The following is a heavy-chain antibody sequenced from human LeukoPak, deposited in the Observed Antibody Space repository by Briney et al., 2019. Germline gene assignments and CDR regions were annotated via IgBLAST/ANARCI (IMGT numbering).Heavy chain of an antibody. Sequence: PGGSLRLSCAASGFTFDDYAMHWVRQAPGKGLEWVSGISWNSGSIGYADSVKGRFTISRDNAKNSLYLQMNSLRAEDTALYYCAKADYDSSGYYPSSLDYWGQGTLVTVSS. CDR2: ISWNSGSI. J-gene: IGHJ4*02. D-gene: IGHD3-22*01. V-gene: IGHV3-9*01. CDR3: AKADYDSSGYYPSSLDY. CDR1: GFTFDDYA.